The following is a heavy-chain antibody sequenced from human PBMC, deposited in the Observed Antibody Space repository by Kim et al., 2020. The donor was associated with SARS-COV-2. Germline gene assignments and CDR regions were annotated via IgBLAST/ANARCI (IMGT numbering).Heavy chain of an antibody. Sequence: GGSLRLSCAASGFTFSNAWMSWVRQAPGKGLEWVGRIKSKTDGGTTDYAAPVKGRFTISRDDSKNTLYLQMNSLKTEDTAVYYCTTDRPGLLVGNFDGLYYYGMDVWGQGTTVTVSS. CDR1: GFTFSNAW. D-gene: IGHD3-9*01. CDR3: TTDRPGLLVGNFDGLYYYGMDV. J-gene: IGHJ6*02. CDR2: IKSKTDGGTT. V-gene: IGHV3-15*01.